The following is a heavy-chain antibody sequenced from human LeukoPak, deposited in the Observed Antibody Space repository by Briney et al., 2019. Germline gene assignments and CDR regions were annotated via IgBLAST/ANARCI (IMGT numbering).Heavy chain of an antibody. V-gene: IGHV4-34*01. J-gene: IGHJ5*02. CDR2: INHSGST. Sequence: PSETLSLTCAVYGGSFSGYYWGWIRQPPGKGLEWIGEINHSGSTNYNPSLKSRVTISVDTSKNQFSLKLSSVTAADTAVYYCARVGDIVVVPAYNWFDPWGQGTLVTVSS. D-gene: IGHD2-2*01. CDR1: GGSFSGYY. CDR3: ARVGDIVVVPAYNWFDP.